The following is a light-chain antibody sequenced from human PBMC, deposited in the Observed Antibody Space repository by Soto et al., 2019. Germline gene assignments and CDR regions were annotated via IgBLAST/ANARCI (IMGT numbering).Light chain of an antibody. CDR1: SSNIGNNY. CDR2: DNN. J-gene: IGLJ2*01. Sequence: QSVLMQPPSVSAAPGQKVTISCSGSSSNIGNNYVSWYQQLPGTAPKLLIYDNNKRPSGIPDRFSGSKSGTSATLGITGLQTGDEADYYCGTWDSSLSAGEVFGGGTKVTVL. V-gene: IGLV1-51*01. CDR3: GTWDSSLSAGEV.